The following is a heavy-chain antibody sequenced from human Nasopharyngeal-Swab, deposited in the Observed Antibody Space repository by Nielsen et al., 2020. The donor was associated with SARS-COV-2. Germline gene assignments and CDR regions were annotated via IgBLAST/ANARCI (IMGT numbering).Heavy chain of an antibody. J-gene: IGHJ4*02. CDR3: ARDLGPHLSVAATLFYY. CDR2: ISSSSSYI. CDR1: GFTFSSYS. D-gene: IGHD2-15*01. V-gene: IGHV3-21*01. Sequence: GESLKISCAASGFTFSSYSMNWVRQAPGKGLEWVSSISSSSSYIYYADSVKGRFTISRDNAKNSLYLQMNSLRAEDTAVYYCARDLGPHLSVAATLFYYWGQGTLVTVSS.